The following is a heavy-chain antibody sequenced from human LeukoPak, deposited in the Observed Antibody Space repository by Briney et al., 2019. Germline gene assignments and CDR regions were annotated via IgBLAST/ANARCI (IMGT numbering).Heavy chain of an antibody. J-gene: IGHJ4*02. D-gene: IGHD6-13*01. Sequence: GGSLRLSCAASGFTFSSSAMSWVRQAPGKGLEWVSSVSGSGGYTYYADSVKGRFTISRDNSKNTLYLQMNSLRAEDTALYYCAKESAGAGRSYFDYWGPGTLVTVSS. CDR1: GFTFSSSA. V-gene: IGHV3-23*01. CDR3: AKESAGAGRSYFDY. CDR2: VSGSGGYT.